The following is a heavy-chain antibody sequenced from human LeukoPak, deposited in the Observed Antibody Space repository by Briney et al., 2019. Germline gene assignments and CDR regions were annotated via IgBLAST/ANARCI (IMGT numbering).Heavy chain of an antibody. CDR3: AKDRFVPVGNFWFDP. CDR2: IYYSGST. Sequence: SETLSLTCTVSAGSISSSSYYWGWIRQPPGKGLEWIGSIYYSGSTNYNPSLKSRVTISVDTSKNQFSLKLSSVTAADTAVYYCAKDRFVPVGNFWFDPWGQGTLVTVSS. V-gene: IGHV4-39*07. J-gene: IGHJ5*02. CDR1: AGSISSSSYY. D-gene: IGHD3-10*01.